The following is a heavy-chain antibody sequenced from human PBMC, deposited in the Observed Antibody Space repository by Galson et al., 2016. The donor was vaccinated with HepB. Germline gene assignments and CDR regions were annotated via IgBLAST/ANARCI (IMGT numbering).Heavy chain of an antibody. V-gene: IGHV4-31*03. J-gene: IGHJ4*02. CDR3: ARGAYFDFWSGLDY. D-gene: IGHD3-3*01. Sequence: TLSLTCNVSGDSISSGRYYWSWIRQHPGKGLEWIGYISSRGSTYYNPSLKSRLSLAVDTSKNQFSLNLKSVTAADTAVYYCARGAYFDFWSGLDYWGQGALVTVSS. CDR2: ISSRGST. CDR1: GDSISSGRYY.